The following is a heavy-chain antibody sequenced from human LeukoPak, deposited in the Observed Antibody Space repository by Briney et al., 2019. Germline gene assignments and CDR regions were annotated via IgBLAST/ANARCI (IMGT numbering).Heavy chain of an antibody. CDR1: GFTFSGSA. Sequence: GGSLRLSCAASGFTFSGSAIHWVRQASGKGLEWVGRIRSKANSYATASAASVKGRFTISRDDSKNTAYLQMNSLKTEDTAVYYCTRAPLDYGDYEPFDYWGQGTLVTVSS. D-gene: IGHD4-17*01. CDR2: IRSKANSYAT. J-gene: IGHJ4*02. CDR3: TRAPLDYGDYEPFDY. V-gene: IGHV3-73*01.